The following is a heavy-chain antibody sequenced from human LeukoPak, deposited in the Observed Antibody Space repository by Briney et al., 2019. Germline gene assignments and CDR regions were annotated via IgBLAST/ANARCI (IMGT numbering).Heavy chain of an antibody. CDR3: ARHGSITMVRGRLRYYYMDV. J-gene: IGHJ6*03. CDR1: GFTFSSYG. V-gene: IGHV3-23*01. Sequence: GGSLRLSCAASGFTFSSYGMSWVRQAPGKGLEWVSAISGSGGSTYYADSVKGRFTISRDNSKNTLYLQMNSLRAEDTAVYYCARHGSITMVRGRLRYYYMDVWGKGTTVTISS. CDR2: ISGSGGST. D-gene: IGHD3-10*01.